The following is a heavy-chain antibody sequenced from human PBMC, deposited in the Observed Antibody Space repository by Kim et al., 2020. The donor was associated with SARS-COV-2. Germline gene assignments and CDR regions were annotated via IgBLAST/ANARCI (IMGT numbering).Heavy chain of an antibody. CDR3: ARGMGQLSIGDY. V-gene: IGHV3-30*15. J-gene: IGHJ4*02. Sequence: YYADSVKGRFTISRDNSKNTLYLQMSSLGDEDTAVYYCARGMGQLSIGDYWGQGTLVTVSS. D-gene: IGHD6-13*01.